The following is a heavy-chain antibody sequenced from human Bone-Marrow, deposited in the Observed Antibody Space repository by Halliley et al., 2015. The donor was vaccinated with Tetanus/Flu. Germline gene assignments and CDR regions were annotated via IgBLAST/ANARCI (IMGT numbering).Heavy chain of an antibody. J-gene: IGHJ4*02. CDR2: ISGSAGTT. CDR3: AKSPIQKYYDGPGSTNFDY. V-gene: IGHV3-23*01. Sequence: SLRLSCAASGFTFRRYSMSWVRQAPGTGLEWVSGISGSAGTTYYADSVRGRFTISRDNSENTLFLQMNNLGAEDTAIYFCAKSPIQKYYDGPGSTNFDYWGRGQLVTVSS. CDR1: GFTFRRYS. D-gene: IGHD3-16*01.